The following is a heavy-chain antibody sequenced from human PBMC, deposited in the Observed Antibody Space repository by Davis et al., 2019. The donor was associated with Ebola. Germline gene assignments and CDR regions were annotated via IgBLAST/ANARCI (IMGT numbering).Heavy chain of an antibody. CDR2: INHSGST. CDR3: ARRHIVVVTAIDY. V-gene: IGHV4-34*01. Sequence: SETLSLTCTVSGGSISSYYWSWIRQPPGKGLEWIGEINHSGSTNYNPSLKSRITISVDTSKNQFSLKLSSVTAADTAVYYCARRHIVVVTAIDYWGQGTLITVSS. CDR1: GGSISSYY. D-gene: IGHD2-21*02. J-gene: IGHJ4*02.